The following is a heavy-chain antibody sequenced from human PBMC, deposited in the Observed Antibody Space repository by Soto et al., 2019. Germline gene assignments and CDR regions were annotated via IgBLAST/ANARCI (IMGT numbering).Heavy chain of an antibody. V-gene: IGHV1-69*08. J-gene: IGHJ6*03. Sequence: QVQLVQSGAEVKKPGSSVKISCTASGDTFNNLTFTWVRRAPGQGLEWMGRVIPLLDASNYAEKFQDRATITADKSTNTAYLELSGLKSEDSAIYYCASGKTQMTQDRMGFYYYMDVWGKGTTVTVSS. CDR1: GDTFNNLT. CDR3: ASGKTQMTQDRMGFYYYMDV. CDR2: VIPLLDAS. D-gene: IGHD2-15*01.